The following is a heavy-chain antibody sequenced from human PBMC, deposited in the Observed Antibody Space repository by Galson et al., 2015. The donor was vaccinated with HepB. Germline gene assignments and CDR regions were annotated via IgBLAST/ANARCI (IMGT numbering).Heavy chain of an antibody. CDR2: INAGNGNT. J-gene: IGHJ1*01. D-gene: IGHD6-13*01. V-gene: IGHV1-3*01. Sequence: SVKVSCKASGYTFTSYAMHWVRQAPGQRLEWMGWINAGNGNTKYSQKFQGRVTITRDTSASTAYMELSSLRSEDTAVYYCARDLSSSWYGYFQHWGQGTLVTVSS. CDR3: ARDLSSSWYGYFQH. CDR1: GYTFTSYA.